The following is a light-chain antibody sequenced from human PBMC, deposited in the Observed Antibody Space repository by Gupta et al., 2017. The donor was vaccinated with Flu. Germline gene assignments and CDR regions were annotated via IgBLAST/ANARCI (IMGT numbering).Light chain of an antibody. J-gene: IGLJ1*01. CDR2: KDS. CDR3: QSADSSVTYV. V-gene: IGLV3-25*02. Sequence: SFDLTPPPSVSVSPGQPATITCSGERLAKQYAYWYQQKAGQAPVLVIYKDSERPSGIPERFSGSSSGTTVTLTISGVQAEDEADYYCQSADSSVTYVFGTGTKVTVL. CDR1: RLAKQY.